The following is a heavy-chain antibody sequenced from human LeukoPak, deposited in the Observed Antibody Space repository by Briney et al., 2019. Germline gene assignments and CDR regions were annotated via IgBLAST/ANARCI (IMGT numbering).Heavy chain of an antibody. Sequence: PSETLSLTCTVSGGSISSYYWSWIRQPAGKGLEWIGRIYTSGSTNYNPSLKSRVTMSVDTSKNQFSLKLSSVTAADTAVYYCTRDLAGHFGGFYFDYWGQGTLVTVSS. V-gene: IGHV4-4*07. CDR1: GGSISSYY. J-gene: IGHJ4*02. CDR2: IYTSGST. CDR3: TRDLAGHFGGFYFDY. D-gene: IGHD2-21*01.